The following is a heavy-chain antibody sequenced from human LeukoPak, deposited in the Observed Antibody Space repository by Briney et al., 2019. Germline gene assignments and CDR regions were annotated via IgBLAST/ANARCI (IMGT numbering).Heavy chain of an antibody. CDR2: INEKGNEK. D-gene: IGHD3-9*01. CDR3: ARVITIPV. Sequence: GGSLRLSCAASGFTFSSYWMSWVRQAPGKGLEWVANINEKGNEKYYVDSVKGRFTISRDNSKNSLYLQMDSLRDEDTAVYYCARVITIPVWGQGTMVTVSS. V-gene: IGHV3-7*01. J-gene: IGHJ3*01. CDR1: GFTFSSYW.